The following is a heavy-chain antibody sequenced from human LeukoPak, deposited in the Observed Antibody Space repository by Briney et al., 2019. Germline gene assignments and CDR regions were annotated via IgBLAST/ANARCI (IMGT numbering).Heavy chain of an antibody. CDR3: AKELYYYDSSGSPAYYFDY. Sequence: GGSLRLSCAASGFTFSSYAMSWVRQAPGKGPEWVSAISGSGGSTYYADSVKGRFTISRDNSKNTLYLQMNSLRAEDTAVYYCAKELYYYDSSGSPAYYFDYWGQGTLVTVSS. CDR2: ISGSGGST. D-gene: IGHD3-22*01. V-gene: IGHV3-23*01. J-gene: IGHJ4*02. CDR1: GFTFSSYA.